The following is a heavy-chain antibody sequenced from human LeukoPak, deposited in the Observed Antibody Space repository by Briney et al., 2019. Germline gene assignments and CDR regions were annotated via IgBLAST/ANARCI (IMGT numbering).Heavy chain of an antibody. V-gene: IGHV4-39*01. J-gene: IGHJ4*02. CDR1: GGSISSNNYY. D-gene: IGHD2-2*02. CDR2: IYYSGST. Sequence: SETLSLTCTVSGGSISSNNYYWGWVRQPPGKGLEWIGSIYYSGSTYSSPSLKSRVTISVDTSQNQFSLKLTSVTDADTAVYHCASVVVPAAIIDFWGKGTLVTVSS. CDR3: ASVVVPAAIIDF.